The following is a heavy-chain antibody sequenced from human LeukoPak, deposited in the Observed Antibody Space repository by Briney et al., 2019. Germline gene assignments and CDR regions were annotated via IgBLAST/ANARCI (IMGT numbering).Heavy chain of an antibody. CDR3: AKAVYYDSSGSDY. D-gene: IGHD3-22*01. J-gene: IGHJ4*02. CDR2: IGGSGGST. Sequence: GGSLRLSCAASGFTFSSYAMSWVRQAPGKGLEWVSAIGGSGGSTYYADSVKGRSTISRDNSKNTLYLQMNSLRAEDTAVYYCAKAVYYDSSGSDYWGQGTLVTVSS. V-gene: IGHV3-23*01. CDR1: GFTFSSYA.